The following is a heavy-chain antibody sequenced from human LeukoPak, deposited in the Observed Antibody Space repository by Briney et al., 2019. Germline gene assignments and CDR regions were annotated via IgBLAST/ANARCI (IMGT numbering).Heavy chain of an antibody. V-gene: IGHV4-59*01. J-gene: IGHJ3*02. D-gene: IGHD6-6*01. CDR2: IHYSGCT. Sequence: SSETLSLTCTVSGASLSSYCWSWIRQPPGKGLEWIGYIHYSGCTNYNPSLKSRVTISVDTSKNQFSLKVSSVTAADTAVYYCARGPEYSSPIATLDIWGQGSMVTVSS. CDR3: ARGPEYSSPIATLDI. CDR1: GASLSSYC.